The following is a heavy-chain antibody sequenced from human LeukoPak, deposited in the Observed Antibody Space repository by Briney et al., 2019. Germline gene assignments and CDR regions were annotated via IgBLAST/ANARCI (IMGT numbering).Heavy chain of an antibody. J-gene: IGHJ4*02. CDR1: GGSISSYY. CDR2: IYYSGST. Sequence: PSETLSLTCTVSGGSISSYYWSWIRQPPGKGLEWIGYIYYSGSTNYNPSLKSRVTISVDTSKNQLSLKLSSVTAADTAVYYCARQSGRIFDYWGQGTLVTVSS. V-gene: IGHV4-59*08. CDR3: ARQSGRIFDY. D-gene: IGHD1-26*01.